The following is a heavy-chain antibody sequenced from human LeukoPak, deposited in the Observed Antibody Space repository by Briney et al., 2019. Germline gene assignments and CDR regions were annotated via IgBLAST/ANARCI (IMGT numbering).Heavy chain of an antibody. D-gene: IGHD3-3*01. CDR3: AREGPSLYYDFWSGYYHWFDP. J-gene: IGHJ5*02. Sequence: ASVKVSCKASGYTFTSYDFNWVRQAPGQGLEWMGWISAYNGNTNYAQKLQGRVTMTTDTSTSTAYMELRSLRSDDTAVYYCAREGPSLYYDFWSGYYHWFDPWGQGTLVTVSS. CDR1: GYTFTSYD. CDR2: ISAYNGNT. V-gene: IGHV1-18*01.